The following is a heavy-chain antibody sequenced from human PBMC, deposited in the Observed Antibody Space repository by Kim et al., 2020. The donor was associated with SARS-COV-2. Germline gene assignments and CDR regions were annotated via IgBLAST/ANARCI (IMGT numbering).Heavy chain of an antibody. CDR2: TI. D-gene: IGHD3-22*01. Sequence: TIYYADSVKGRFTISRDNAKNSLYLQMNSLRAEDTAVYYCARSGNSGWVYWGQGTLVTVSS. V-gene: IGHV3-48*04. CDR3: ARSGNSGWVY. J-gene: IGHJ4*02.